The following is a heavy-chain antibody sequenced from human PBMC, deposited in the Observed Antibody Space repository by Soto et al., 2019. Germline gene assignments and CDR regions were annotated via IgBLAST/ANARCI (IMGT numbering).Heavy chain of an antibody. J-gene: IGHJ4*02. V-gene: IGHV4-59*01. D-gene: IGHD2-21*02. Sequence: SETLSLTCTVSGGSISSYFWSWIRQPPGKGLEWIGYFYYSGSTNYNPSLKSRVTISVDTSKNQFSLKLSSVTAADTAVYYCARVGYCGGDCSFPHYWRQGTLVTVS. CDR1: GGSISSYF. CDR3: ARVGYCGGDCSFPHY. CDR2: FYYSGST.